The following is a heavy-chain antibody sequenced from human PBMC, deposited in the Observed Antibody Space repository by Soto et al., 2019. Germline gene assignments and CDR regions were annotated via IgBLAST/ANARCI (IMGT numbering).Heavy chain of an antibody. Sequence: ASVKVSCKASGGTFSSYAISWVRQAPGQGLEWMGGIIPIFGTANYAQKFQGRVTITADESTSTAYMELSSLRSEDTAVYYCAGAFTAVAPVDVWGQGTTVTVSS. CDR2: IIPIFGTA. D-gene: IGHD6-19*01. J-gene: IGHJ6*02. CDR1: GGTFSSYA. CDR3: AGAFTAVAPVDV. V-gene: IGHV1-69*13.